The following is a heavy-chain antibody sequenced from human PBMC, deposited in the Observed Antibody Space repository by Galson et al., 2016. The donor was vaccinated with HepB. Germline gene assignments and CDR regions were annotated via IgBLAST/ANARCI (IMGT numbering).Heavy chain of an antibody. J-gene: IGHJ2*01. CDR1: GFSFSDYY. D-gene: IGHD3-10*01. CDR3: ARANTRGVIDWYFDL. V-gene: IGHV3-11*06. CDR2: MSPTSAYS. Sequence: SLRLSCAASGFSFSDYYMAWVRQAPGKGLEWVSHMSPTSAYSRYTDSVKGRFSISRDNANNSLFLQMHSLRHEDTGVYFCARANTRGVIDWYFDLWGRGTLITVSS.